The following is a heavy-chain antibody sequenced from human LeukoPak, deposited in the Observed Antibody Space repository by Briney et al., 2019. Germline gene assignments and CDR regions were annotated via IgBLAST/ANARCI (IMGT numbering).Heavy chain of an antibody. V-gene: IGHV3-23*01. D-gene: IGHD2/OR15-2a*01. CDR3: ARSGLSRFGF. J-gene: IGHJ4*02. Sequence: GGSLRLSCAASGFTFSSYSMNWVRQAPGKGLQWVSAFSGSGGSTYYADSVKGRFTISRDNSRNTLYLQMNSLRAEDTAVYYCARSGLSRFGFWGQGTLVTVSS. CDR1: GFTFSSYS. CDR2: FSGSGGST.